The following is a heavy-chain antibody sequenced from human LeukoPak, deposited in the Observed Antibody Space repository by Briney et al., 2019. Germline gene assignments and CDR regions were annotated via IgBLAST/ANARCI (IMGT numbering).Heavy chain of an antibody. V-gene: IGHV3-48*02. CDR1: GFTFDNYA. D-gene: IGHD1-1*01. CDR2: ISSGITT. Sequence: PGGSLRLSCAASGFTFDNYAMTWVRQAPGKGLEWLSYISSGITTYYVDSVKGRFTISRDNAKNSLYLQMNSLRDEDTAVYFCARGRPNFFDCWGQGTLVTVSS. J-gene: IGHJ4*02. CDR3: ARGRPNFFDC.